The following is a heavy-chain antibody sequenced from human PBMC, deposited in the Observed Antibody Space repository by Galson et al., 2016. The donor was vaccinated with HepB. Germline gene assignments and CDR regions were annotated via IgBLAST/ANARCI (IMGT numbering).Heavy chain of an antibody. D-gene: IGHD3-10*01. Sequence: SLRLSCAASGFSFSSFWMHWVRQVPGKGLVWVARTTEYGSITDYADSVKGRFTISRDNSKNTLYLQMSSLRAEDTAVYFCARDVGGWGSYWGQGTLVTVSS. CDR2: TTEYGSIT. J-gene: IGHJ4*02. V-gene: IGHV3-74*01. CDR3: ARDVGGWGSY. CDR1: GFSFSSFW.